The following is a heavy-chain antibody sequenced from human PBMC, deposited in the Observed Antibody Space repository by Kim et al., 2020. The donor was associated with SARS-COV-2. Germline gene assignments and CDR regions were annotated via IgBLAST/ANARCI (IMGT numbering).Heavy chain of an antibody. CDR3: ARPGSHYYYYGMDV. Sequence: DPVKGRFTISRDNSKNTLYLQMNSLRAEDTAVYDCARPGSHYYYYGMDVWGQGTTVTVSS. D-gene: IGHD1-26*01. V-gene: IGHV3-30*07. J-gene: IGHJ6*02.